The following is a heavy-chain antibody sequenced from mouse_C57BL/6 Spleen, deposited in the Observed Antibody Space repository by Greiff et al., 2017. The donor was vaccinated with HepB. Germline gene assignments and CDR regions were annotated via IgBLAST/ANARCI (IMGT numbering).Heavy chain of an antibody. D-gene: IGHD1-1*01. CDR3: ARRYYYGSSLYAMDY. V-gene: IGHV5-15*01. J-gene: IGHJ4*01. Sequence: EVKVVESGGGLVQPGGSLKLSCAASGFTFSDYGMAWVRQAPRKGPEWVAFISNLAYSIYYADTVTGRFTISRENAKNTLYLEMSSLRSEDTAMYYCARRYYYGSSLYAMDYWGQGTSVTVSS. CDR1: GFTFSDYG. CDR2: ISNLAYSI.